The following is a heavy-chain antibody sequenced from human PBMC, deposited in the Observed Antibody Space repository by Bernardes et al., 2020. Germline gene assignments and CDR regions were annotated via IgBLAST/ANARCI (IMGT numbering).Heavy chain of an antibody. CDR3: ARDGGDSSGYYPTS. CDR2: INWNGGST. V-gene: IGHV3-20*04. CDR1: GFTFDDYG. J-gene: IGHJ5*02. D-gene: IGHD3-22*01. Sequence: GSLSLSCAASGFTFDDYGMSWVRQAPGKGLEWVSGINWNGGSTGYADSVKGRFTISRDNAKNSLYLQMNSLRAEDTALYYCARDGGDSSGYYPTSWGQGTLVTVSS.